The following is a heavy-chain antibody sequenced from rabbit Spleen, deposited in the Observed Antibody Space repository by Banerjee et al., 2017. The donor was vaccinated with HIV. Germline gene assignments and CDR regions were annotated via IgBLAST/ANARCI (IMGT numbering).Heavy chain of an antibody. D-gene: IGHD4-1*01. CDR3: ARDRVVAGFRTDL. CDR2: IDPIFGVS. CDR1: GFDISKYG. V-gene: IGHV1S47*01. J-gene: IGHJ4*01. Sequence: QEQLVESGGGLVQPGGSLKLSCTVSGFDISKYGVTWVRQAPGKGLEWIGYIDPIFGVSYYATWVNGRFTISSHDAQNTLYLQLSSLTAADTATYFCARDRVVAGFRTDLWGPGTLVTVS.